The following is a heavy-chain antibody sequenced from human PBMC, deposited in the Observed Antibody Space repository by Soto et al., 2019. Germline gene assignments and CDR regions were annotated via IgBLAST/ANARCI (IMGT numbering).Heavy chain of an antibody. CDR1: GFIFSGSA. V-gene: IGHV3-73*02. CDR2: IRSRANNFAT. J-gene: IGHJ6*02. Sequence: EVQLVESGGGLVQPGGSLKLPFAASGFIFSGSAIHWVRQASGKGLEWVGRIRSRANNFATSSAASVKGRFTFSRDDSKNTAYLQMNTLKPEDTAVYYCARGQGAAIGDYYYHGMDVWGQGTTVTVSS. CDR3: ARGQGAAIGDYYYHGMDV. D-gene: IGHD2-2*02.